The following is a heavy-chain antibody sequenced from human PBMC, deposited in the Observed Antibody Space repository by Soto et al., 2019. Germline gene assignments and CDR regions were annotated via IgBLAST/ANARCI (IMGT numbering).Heavy chain of an antibody. CDR1: GFTFDTYG. D-gene: IGHD1-1*01. V-gene: IGHV3-30-3*01. CDR3: ARVTPGNNLYYFSGLDF. J-gene: IGHJ6*02. Sequence: PGGSLRLSCVASGFTFDTYGIHWVCQAPGKGLQWVALISYEGSNTYYADSVRGRFTISRDNSKNTLYLQMNTLRPEDTGLYYCARVTPGNNLYYFSGLDFWGQGTSDTVSS. CDR2: ISYEGSNT.